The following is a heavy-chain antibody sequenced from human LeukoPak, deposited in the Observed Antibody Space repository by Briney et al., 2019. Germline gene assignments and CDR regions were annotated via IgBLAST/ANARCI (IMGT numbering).Heavy chain of an antibody. CDR2: IRYDGSNK. CDR3: AKVGAGIQLWVYFDY. J-gene: IGHJ4*02. V-gene: IGHV3-30*02. CDR1: GFSFSSNW. D-gene: IGHD5-18*01. Sequence: GGSLRLSCIVSGFSFSSNWMSWVRQAPGKGLEWVAFIRYDGSNKYYADSVKGRFTISRDNSKNTLYLQMNSLRAEDTAVYYCAKVGAGIQLWVYFDYWGQGTLVTVSS.